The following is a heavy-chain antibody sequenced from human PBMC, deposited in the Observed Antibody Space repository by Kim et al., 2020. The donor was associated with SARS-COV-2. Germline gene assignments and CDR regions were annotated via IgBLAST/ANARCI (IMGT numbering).Heavy chain of an antibody. D-gene: IGHD3-9*01. CDR3: ARDRATSLRYFDWTQYWYFDV. CDR2: IYYSGST. CDR1: GGSISSGGYY. Sequence: SDTLSLTCTVSGGSISSGGYYWSWIRQHPGKGLEWIGYIYYSGSTYYNPSLKSRVTISVDTSKNQFSLKLSSVTAADTAVYYCARDRATSLRYFDWTQYWYFDVGGRGTLVTVSS. J-gene: IGHJ2*01. V-gene: IGHV4-31*03.